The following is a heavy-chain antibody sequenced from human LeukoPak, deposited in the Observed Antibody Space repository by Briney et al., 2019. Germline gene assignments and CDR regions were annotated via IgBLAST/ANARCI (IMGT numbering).Heavy chain of an antibody. D-gene: IGHD3-3*01. Sequence: PSQTLSLTCTVSGDSISSGAYYWSWIRQPAGKGLEWIGRIYTSGSTNYNPSLKSRVIISVDTSKNQFSLKLSSVTAADTAVYYCARGRRNYDFWSGYYYYMDVWGKGTTVTVSS. V-gene: IGHV4-61*02. CDR3: ARGRRNYDFWSGYYYYMDV. J-gene: IGHJ6*03. CDR2: IYTSGST. CDR1: GDSISSGAYY.